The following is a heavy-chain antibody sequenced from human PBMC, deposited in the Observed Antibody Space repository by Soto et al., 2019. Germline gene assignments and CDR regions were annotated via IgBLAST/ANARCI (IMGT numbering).Heavy chain of an antibody. D-gene: IGHD6-19*01. J-gene: IGHJ4*02. CDR1: EVSLSTTGGG. Sequence: GRTLGNATQSRRLTCPFSEVSLSTTGGGVGWIRQPPGKALEWLAFIYWNDHKDYSPSLKSRLTITKDTSKNQVVLTMTNMDPVDTATYYCAYTWSTSGPRGYWGQGTLVTVSS. CDR3: AYTWSTSGPRGY. V-gene: IGHV2-5*01. CDR2: IYWNDHK.